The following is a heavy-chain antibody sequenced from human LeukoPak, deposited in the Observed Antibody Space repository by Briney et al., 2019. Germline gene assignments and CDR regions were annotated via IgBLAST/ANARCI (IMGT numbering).Heavy chain of an antibody. D-gene: IGHD5-12*01. Sequence: SETLSLTCTVSGGSISSSYWSWIRQPPGKGLEWIGYIYYTGSTNYNPSLKSRITISVDTSKNQFSLKLSSVTAADTAVYYCARVEKGSGYDWYYFDYWGQGTLVTVSS. CDR1: GGSISSSY. V-gene: IGHV4-59*01. CDR3: ARVEKGSGYDWYYFDY. CDR2: IYYTGST. J-gene: IGHJ4*02.